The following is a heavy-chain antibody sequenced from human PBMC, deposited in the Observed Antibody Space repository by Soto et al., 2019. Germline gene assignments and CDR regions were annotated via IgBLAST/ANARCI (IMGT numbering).Heavy chain of an antibody. V-gene: IGHV1-18*01. CDR1: GYTFTSYG. D-gene: IGHD6-19*01. J-gene: IGHJ3*02. Sequence: GASVKVSCKASGYTFTSYGISWVRQAPGQGLEWMGWISAYNGNTNYAQKLQGRVTMTTDTSTSTAYMELRSLRSDDTAVYYCARDRIPGIAVEDRGFSAFAIWGQGTMVTVSS. CDR3: ARDRIPGIAVEDRGFSAFAI. CDR2: ISAYNGNT.